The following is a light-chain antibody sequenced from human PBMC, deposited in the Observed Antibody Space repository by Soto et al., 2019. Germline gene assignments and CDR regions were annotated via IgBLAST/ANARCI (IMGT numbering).Light chain of an antibody. CDR2: INSDGSH. CDR3: QSWGTGIQV. J-gene: IGLJ3*02. CDR1: SGHSTYA. V-gene: IGLV4-69*01. Sequence: QPVLTQSPSASASLGASVKLTCTLSSGHSTYAIAWHQQQSEKGPRFLMKINSDGSHSKGDGIFDRFSGSSSGAERHLTISGRQSEDEADYYCQSWGTGIQVFGGGTKLTVL.